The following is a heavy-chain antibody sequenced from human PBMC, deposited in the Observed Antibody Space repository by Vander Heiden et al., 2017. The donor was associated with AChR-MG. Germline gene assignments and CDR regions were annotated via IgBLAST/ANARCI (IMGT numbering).Heavy chain of an antibody. J-gene: IGHJ4*02. Sequence: EVQLVVSGGNLLQPGGSLRLSCAASVFTFSAYWMTWVRQAPGKWLEWVANIKQDGSEKYYVDSVKGRFTISRDNGKNLLYLQMNSLRAEDTAMYYCARMTPGGYFDWPPGWFDYWGQGTLGTVSS. CDR1: VFTFSAYW. V-gene: IGHV3-7*01. CDR3: ARMTPGGYFDWPPGWFDY. CDR2: IKQDGSEK. D-gene: IGHD3-9*01.